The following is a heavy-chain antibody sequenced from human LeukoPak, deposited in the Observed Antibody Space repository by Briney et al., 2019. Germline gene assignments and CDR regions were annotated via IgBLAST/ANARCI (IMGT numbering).Heavy chain of an antibody. D-gene: IGHD3-22*01. V-gene: IGHV4-61*02. Sequence: SETLSLTCTVSGGSISSGSYYWSWIRQPARKGLEWIGRIYGSGNSDYNPSLKSRVTMSVDTSKNQFSLKLNSATAADTAVYYCARDKSSGFHNWFDPWSQGTLVTVSS. CDR1: GGSISSGSYY. CDR2: IYGSGNS. J-gene: IGHJ5*02. CDR3: ARDKSSGFHNWFDP.